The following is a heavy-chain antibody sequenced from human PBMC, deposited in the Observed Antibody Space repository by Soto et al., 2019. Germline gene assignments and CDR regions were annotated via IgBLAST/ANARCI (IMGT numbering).Heavy chain of an antibody. CDR2: ISSDGSNR. CDR1: GFTFSTNV. V-gene: IGHV3-30*03. D-gene: IGHD6-19*01. Sequence: QVQLVESGGGVVQPGRSLRLSCATSGFTFSTNVMHWVRQAPGKGLEWVAVISSDGSNRFYADSVKGRFTLSRDNSMDTISLLLNSLRVEETAVYYCVREGHTGWFHYWGQGTLVTVSS. CDR3: VREGHTGWFHY. J-gene: IGHJ4*02.